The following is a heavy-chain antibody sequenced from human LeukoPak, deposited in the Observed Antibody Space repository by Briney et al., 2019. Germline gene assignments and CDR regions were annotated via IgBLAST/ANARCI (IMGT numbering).Heavy chain of an antibody. V-gene: IGHV3-23*01. J-gene: IGHJ4*02. D-gene: IGHD3-10*01. CDR3: AKIPYYGSESYYFDY. Sequence: GGSLRLSCAASGFTFSSYAMSWVRQAPGKGLEWVSAISGSGGSTYYADSVKGRFTISRDNSKNTLYLQMNSLRAEDKAVYYCAKIPYYGSESYYFDYWGQGTLVTVSS. CDR2: ISGSGGST. CDR1: GFTFSSYA.